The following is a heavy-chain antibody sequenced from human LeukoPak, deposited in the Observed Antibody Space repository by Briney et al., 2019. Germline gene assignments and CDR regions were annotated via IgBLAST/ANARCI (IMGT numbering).Heavy chain of an antibody. J-gene: IGHJ5*01. Sequence: GGSLRLSCVASGFTFSDYYMSWIRQAPGKGLEWVSYVSRSGSTTHNADAVKGRFTISRDNAKNSLYLPMNRLRAEDTAVYYCARVGVDGCGGGTCYHSGADSWGPGTLVTVSS. CDR3: ARVGVDGCGGGTCYHSGADS. D-gene: IGHD2-15*01. V-gene: IGHV3-11*01. CDR1: GFTFSDYY. CDR2: VSRSGSTT.